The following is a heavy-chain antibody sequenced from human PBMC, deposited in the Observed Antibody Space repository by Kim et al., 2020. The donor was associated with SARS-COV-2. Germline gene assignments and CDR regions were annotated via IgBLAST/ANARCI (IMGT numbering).Heavy chain of an antibody. CDR3: ARDLARIAVAGMAYYFVD. J-gene: IGHJ4*02. V-gene: IGHV4-61*01. CDR2: IYYSGST. Sequence: SETLSLTCTVSGGSVSSGSYYWSWIRQPPGKGLEWIGYIYYSGSTNYNPSLTSRVTISVDTSKNQFSLKLSSVTAADTAVYYCARDLARIAVAGMAYYFVDWGQGTLVTVSS. D-gene: IGHD6-19*01. CDR1: GGSVSSGSYY.